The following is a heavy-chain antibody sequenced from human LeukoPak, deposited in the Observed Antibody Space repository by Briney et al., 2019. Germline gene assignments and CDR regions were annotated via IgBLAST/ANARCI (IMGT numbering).Heavy chain of an antibody. CDR1: GGSISSGGYS. J-gene: IGHJ5*02. D-gene: IGHD3-10*02. CDR3: ARASITMSIRFDP. V-gene: IGHV4-30-2*01. Sequence: PSETLSLTCAVSGGSISSGGYSWSWIRQPPGKGLGWIGYIYHSGSTYYNPSLKSRVTISVDRSKNQFSLKLSSVTAADTAVYYCARASITMSIRFDPWGQGTLVTVSS. CDR2: IYHSGST.